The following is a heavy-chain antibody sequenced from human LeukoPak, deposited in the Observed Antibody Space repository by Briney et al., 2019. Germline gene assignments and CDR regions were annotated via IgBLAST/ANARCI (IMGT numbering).Heavy chain of an antibody. CDR3: AKDWGSSGWYNYFDP. V-gene: IGHV3-30*18. Sequence: GGSLRLSCAVSGFTISSHGMHWVRQAPGKGLEWVAMISYDGNSKYYGDSVKGRFTISRDDSKNTLYLQMDSLRTEDTAVYYCAKDWGSSGWYNYFDPWGQGTLVTVSS. J-gene: IGHJ5*02. CDR2: ISYDGNSK. D-gene: IGHD6-19*01. CDR1: GFTISSHG.